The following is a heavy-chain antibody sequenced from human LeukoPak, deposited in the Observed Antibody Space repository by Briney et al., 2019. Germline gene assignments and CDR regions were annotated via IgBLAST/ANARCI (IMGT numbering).Heavy chain of an antibody. CDR2: INPNSGGT. D-gene: IGHD4-11*01. Sequence: GASVKVSCKASGYTFTGYYMHWVRQAPGQGLEWMGWINPNSGGTNYAQKFQGRVTMTRDTSISTAYMELSRLRSDDTAVYYCAREATVTTYAFDIWGQGTMVTVSS. CDR3: AREATVTTYAFDI. CDR1: GYTFTGYY. J-gene: IGHJ3*02. V-gene: IGHV1-2*02.